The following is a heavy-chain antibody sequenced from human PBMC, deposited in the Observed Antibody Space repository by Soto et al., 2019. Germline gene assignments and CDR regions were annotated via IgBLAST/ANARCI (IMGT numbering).Heavy chain of an antibody. J-gene: IGHJ6*02. D-gene: IGHD1-26*01. V-gene: IGHV1-69*14. CDR3: ATAVTAGTYYTSGLDV. CDR2: IIPASDTE. CDR1: GGTFGTYG. Sequence: QVHLVQSGAEVKKPGSSVNISCKASGGTFGTYGLNWVRQFPGQGLEWMGGIIPASDTENYAQKFQGRVTTTADTSTSLAPMQLDSLTSDDTAVYYCATAVTAGTYYTSGLDVWGHGTTVTVS.